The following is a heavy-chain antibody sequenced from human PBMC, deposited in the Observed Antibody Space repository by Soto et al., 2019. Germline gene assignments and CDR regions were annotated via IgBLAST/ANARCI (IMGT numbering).Heavy chain of an antibody. CDR2: ISGSGGST. Sequence: GGSLRLSCAASGFTFSSYAMSWVRQAPGKGLEWVSAISGSGGSTYYADSVKGRFTISRDNSKNTLYLQMNSLRAEDTAVYYCAKVPALRFGVVNWFDPWGQGTLVTVSS. V-gene: IGHV3-23*01. J-gene: IGHJ5*02. CDR3: AKVPALRFGVVNWFDP. CDR1: GFTFSSYA. D-gene: IGHD3-3*01.